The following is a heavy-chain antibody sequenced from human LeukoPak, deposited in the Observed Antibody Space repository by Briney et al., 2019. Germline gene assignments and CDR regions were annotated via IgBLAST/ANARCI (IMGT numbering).Heavy chain of an antibody. CDR1: GGSISSGSYC. D-gene: IGHD3-22*01. Sequence: PSQTLSLTCTVSGGSISSGSYCWRWIRQPAGKGLEWIGGIYTSGSTNYDPSLKSRVTISVDTSRNQFSLKLSSVTAADTAVYYCARAYSSGYYPPENFFNSWGQGTLVTVSP. V-gene: IGHV4-61*02. CDR3: ARAYSSGYYPPENFFNS. CDR2: IYTSGST. J-gene: IGHJ4*02.